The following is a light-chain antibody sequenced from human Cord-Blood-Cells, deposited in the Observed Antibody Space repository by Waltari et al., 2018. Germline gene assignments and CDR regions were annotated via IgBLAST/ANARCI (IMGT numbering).Light chain of an antibody. CDR1: QSLLHSDGKTS. Sequence: DGVMTQTPLSLSVTPGQPASISCKSSQSLLHSDGKTSLYWYLQKPGQSRQLLISEVSSRFSGVQDRFSGIGSGTACTLKISRVEDEDVGVYCCMQGIHLPLTFGGGTKVQIK. J-gene: IGKJ4*01. CDR2: EVS. V-gene: IGKV2-29*02. CDR3: MQGIHLPLT.